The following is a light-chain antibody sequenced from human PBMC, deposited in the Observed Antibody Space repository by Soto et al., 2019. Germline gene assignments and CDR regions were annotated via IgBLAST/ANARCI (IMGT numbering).Light chain of an antibody. CDR3: QQLNSYL. Sequence: IQLTQSPSSLSASVGDRVTITCRASQDSTKYLAWYQQKPGKAPNLLIYDASTLHSGVPSRFSGSGSGTDFTLTVSGLQPEAFATYYCQQLNSYLFGGGTKVDIK. CDR1: QDSTKY. J-gene: IGKJ4*01. V-gene: IGKV1-9*01. CDR2: DAS.